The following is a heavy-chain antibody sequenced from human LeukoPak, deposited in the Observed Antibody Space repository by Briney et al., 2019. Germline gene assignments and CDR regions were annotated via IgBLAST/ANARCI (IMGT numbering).Heavy chain of an antibody. CDR3: AKDRRCTTSTCYDAFDV. V-gene: IGHV3-23*01. D-gene: IGHD2-2*01. J-gene: IGHJ3*01. CDR1: GFIFDNFA. CDR2: TSGSGVST. Sequence: GGSLRLSCAASGFIFDNFAMSGVRQAPGKGLEWVSSTSGSGVSTDYADSVKGRFTMSRDNSKNTLYLRVDSLRDEDTAIYYCAKDRRCTTSTCYDAFDVWGQGTMVTVSS.